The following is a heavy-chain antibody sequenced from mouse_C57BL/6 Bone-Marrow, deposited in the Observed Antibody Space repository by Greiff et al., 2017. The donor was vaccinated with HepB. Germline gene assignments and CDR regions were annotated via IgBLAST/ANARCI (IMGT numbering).Heavy chain of an antibody. CDR2: ISSGSSTI. CDR1: GFTFSDYG. D-gene: IGHD2-2*01. V-gene: IGHV5-17*01. CDR3: ARATMVTTSWFAY. Sequence: EVQLQQSGGGLVKPGGSLKLSCAASGFTFSDYGMHWVRQAPEKGLEWVAYISSGSSTIYYADTVKGRFTISRDNAKNTLFLQMTSLRSEDTAMYYCARATMVTTSWFAYWGQGTLVTVSA. J-gene: IGHJ3*01.